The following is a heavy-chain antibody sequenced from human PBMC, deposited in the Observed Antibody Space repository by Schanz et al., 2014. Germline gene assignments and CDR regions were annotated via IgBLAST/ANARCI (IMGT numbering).Heavy chain of an antibody. CDR1: GYTFSDHF. V-gene: IGHV3-21*01. CDR2: ISNGGGYI. D-gene: IGHD2-8*02. J-gene: IGHJ5*01. CDR3: ARDRDAGGYDS. Sequence: EVQLVESGGGLVQPGGSLRLSCAASGYTFSDHFMDWVRQAPGKGLEWVSSISNGGGYIYYADSVKGRFTISRDNAKNSVYLQMHSLRAEDTALYYCARDRDAGGYDSWGQGTLVTVSS.